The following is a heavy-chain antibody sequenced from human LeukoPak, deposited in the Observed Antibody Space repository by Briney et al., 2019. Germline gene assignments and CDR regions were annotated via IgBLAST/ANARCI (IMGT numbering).Heavy chain of an antibody. CDR2: INHGGST. Sequence: PSETLSLTCAVYGGSFSGYYWSWIRQPPGKGLEWIGEINHGGSTNYNPSFKSRVTISVDTSKNQFSLKLSSVTAADTAVYYCARRSRRYYGSGSSSLYFDYWGQGTLVTVSS. V-gene: IGHV4-34*01. CDR1: GGSFSGYY. J-gene: IGHJ4*02. D-gene: IGHD3-10*01. CDR3: ARRSRRYYGSGSSSLYFDY.